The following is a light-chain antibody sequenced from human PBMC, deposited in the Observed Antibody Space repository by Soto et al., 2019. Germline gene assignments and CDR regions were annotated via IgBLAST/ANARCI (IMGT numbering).Light chain of an antibody. V-gene: IGKV2-28*01. CDR3: MQALQTIT. Sequence: DIVMTQSPLSLPVTPGEPASISCRPSQSLLHSNGYNYLDWYLQKPGQSPQLLIYLGSNRASGVPDRFSGSGSGTDFTLKISRVEAGDVGVYYCMQALQTITFAQGTRLEIK. CDR2: LGS. J-gene: IGKJ5*01. CDR1: QSLLHSNGYNY.